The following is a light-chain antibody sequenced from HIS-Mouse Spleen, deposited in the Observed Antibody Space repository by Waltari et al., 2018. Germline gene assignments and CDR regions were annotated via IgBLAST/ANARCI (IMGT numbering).Light chain of an antibody. CDR2: AAS. CDR3: QKYNSAPRGFT. V-gene: IGKV1-27*01. Sequence: DIQMTQSPSSLSASVGDRVTITCRASQGISNYLAWYQQKPGKVPKLLIYAASTLQSGVRSRFSGSGSGTDFTLTISSLQPEDVATYYCQKYNSAPRGFTFGPGTKVDIK. CDR1: QGISNY. J-gene: IGKJ3*01.